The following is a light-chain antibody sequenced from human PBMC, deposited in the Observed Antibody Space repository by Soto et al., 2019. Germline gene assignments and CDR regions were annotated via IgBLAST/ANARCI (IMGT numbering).Light chain of an antibody. CDR2: GSS. CDR1: QTVSNTY. J-gene: IGKJ1*01. V-gene: IGKV3-20*01. Sequence: EIVLTQSPGTLSLSPGERATLSCRPSQTVSNTYFAWYQQKPGQAPRLLIYGSSGRAPGIPDRFTGSGSGADFTLTINSREPEDFSVYYCQHYGSSPGTFGQGTTVEIK. CDR3: QHYGSSPGT.